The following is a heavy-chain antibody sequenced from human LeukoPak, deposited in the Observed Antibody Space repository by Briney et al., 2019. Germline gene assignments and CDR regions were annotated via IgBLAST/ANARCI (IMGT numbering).Heavy chain of an antibody. V-gene: IGHV3-33*01. CDR2: IWYDGSNK. CDR1: GFTFNSYG. D-gene: IGHD6-13*01. J-gene: IGHJ4*02. Sequence: PGGSLRLSCAASGFTFNSYGMHWVRQPPGKGLEWVAVIWYDGSNKYYADSVKGRFTISRDNSKNTLYLQMNSLRAEDTAVYYCARDLGDLPGAAAGTLSLDYWGQGTLVTVSS. CDR3: ARDLGDLPGAAAGTLSLDY.